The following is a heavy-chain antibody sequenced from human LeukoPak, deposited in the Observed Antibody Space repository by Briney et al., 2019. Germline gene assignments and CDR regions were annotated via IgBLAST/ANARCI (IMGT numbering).Heavy chain of an antibody. V-gene: IGHV1-46*01. CDR3: ARYIVGATEDAFDI. D-gene: IGHD1-26*01. J-gene: IGHJ3*02. CDR1: GYTFTSYY. CDR2: INPSGGST. Sequence: ASVKVSCKASGYTFTSYYIHWVRQAPGQGLEWMGLINPSGGSTNYAQKFQGRVTMTRDTSISTAYMELSRLRSDDTAVYYCARYIVGATEDAFDIWGQGTMVTVSS.